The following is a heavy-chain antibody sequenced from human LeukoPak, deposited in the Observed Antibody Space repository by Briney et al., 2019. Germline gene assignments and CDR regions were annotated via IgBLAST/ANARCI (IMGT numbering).Heavy chain of an antibody. Sequence: SETLSLTCTVSGGSISTYYGSWIRQPPGKGLEWIGYIYNSGSTNYNPSLKSRVTISVDTSKNQFSLKLSSVTAADTAVYYCARENSNSWYLDYWGQGTLVTVSS. J-gene: IGHJ4*02. CDR2: IYNSGST. CDR3: ARENSNSWYLDY. CDR1: GGSISTYY. D-gene: IGHD6-13*01. V-gene: IGHV4-59*01.